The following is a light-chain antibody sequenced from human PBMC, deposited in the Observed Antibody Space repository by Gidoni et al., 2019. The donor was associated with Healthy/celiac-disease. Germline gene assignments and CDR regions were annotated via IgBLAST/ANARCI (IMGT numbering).Light chain of an antibody. CDR3: QQYDNLISIT. CDR2: DAS. Sequence: DIKMTQSPSSLSASVGDRVTITCQASQDISNYLNWYQQKPGKAPKLLIYDASNLETGVPSRFSGSGSWTDFTFTISSLQPEDIATYYCQQYDNLISITFXQXTRLEIK. J-gene: IGKJ5*01. V-gene: IGKV1-33*01. CDR1: QDISNY.